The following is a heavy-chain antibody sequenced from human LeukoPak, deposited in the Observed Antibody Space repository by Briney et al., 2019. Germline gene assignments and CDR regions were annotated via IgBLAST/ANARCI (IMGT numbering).Heavy chain of an antibody. CDR1: GFTFSSYS. V-gene: IGHV3-21*01. Sequence: PGGSLRLSCAASGFTFSSYSMNWVRQAPGKGLEWASSISSSSSYIYYADSVKGRFTISRDNAKNSLYLQMNSLRAEDTAVYYCATMVGATTDYWGQGTLVTVSS. CDR3: ATMVGATTDY. CDR2: ISSSSSYI. J-gene: IGHJ4*02. D-gene: IGHD1-26*01.